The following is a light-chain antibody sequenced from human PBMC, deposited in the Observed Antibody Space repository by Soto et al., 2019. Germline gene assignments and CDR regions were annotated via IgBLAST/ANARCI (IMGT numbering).Light chain of an antibody. J-gene: IGKJ5*01. CDR1: QSVSSY. Sequence: EIVLTQSPGTLSLSPGETATLSCRASQSVSSYLAWYQQKPGQAPRLLIYDASNRATGIPARFSGSGSGTDFTLTISSLEPEDFAVYYCQQRSNWPPITFGQGTRREIK. V-gene: IGKV3-11*01. CDR2: DAS. CDR3: QQRSNWPPIT.